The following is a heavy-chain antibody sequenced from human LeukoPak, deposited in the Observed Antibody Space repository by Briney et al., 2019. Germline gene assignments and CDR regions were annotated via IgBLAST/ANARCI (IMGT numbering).Heavy chain of an antibody. D-gene: IGHD1-1*01. CDR2: TSGSGGST. CDR1: GFTFSSYA. V-gene: IGHV3-23*01. Sequence: PGGSLRLSCAASGFTFSSYAMSWVRQAPGKGLDWVSATSGSGGSTYYADSVKGRFTISSDNSKNTLYLQMNSLRAEDTAVYYCAKDLYTGTTSSAFDIWGQGTMVTVSS. CDR3: AKDLYTGTTSSAFDI. J-gene: IGHJ3*02.